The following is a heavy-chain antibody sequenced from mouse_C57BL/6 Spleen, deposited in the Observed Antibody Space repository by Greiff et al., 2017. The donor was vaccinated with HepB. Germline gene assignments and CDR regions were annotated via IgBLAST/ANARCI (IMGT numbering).Heavy chain of an antibody. CDR1: GFSLTSYG. CDR3: AKRYYGSSRHWYFDV. Sequence: VKVVESGPGLVAPSQSLSITCTVSGFSLTSYGVDWVRQPPGKGLEWLGVIWGGGSTNYNSALMSRLSISKDNSKSQVFLKMNSLQTDDTAMYYCAKRYYGSSRHWYFDVWGTGTTVTVSS. J-gene: IGHJ1*03. CDR2: IWGGGST. D-gene: IGHD1-1*01. V-gene: IGHV2-9*01.